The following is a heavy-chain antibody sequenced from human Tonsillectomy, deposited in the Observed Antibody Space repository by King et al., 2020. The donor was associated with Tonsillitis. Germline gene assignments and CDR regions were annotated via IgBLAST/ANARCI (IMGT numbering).Heavy chain of an antibody. D-gene: IGHD3-3*01. CDR2: ISYDGSNK. Sequence: QLVQSGGGVVQPGRSLRLSCAASGFTFSSYGMHWVRQAPGKGLEGVAVISYDGSNKYYADSVKGRFTISRDNSKNTLYLQMNSLRAEDTAVYYCANGYDFWSGPDYFDYWGQGTLVTVSS. V-gene: IGHV3-30*18. J-gene: IGHJ4*02. CDR1: GFTFSSYG. CDR3: ANGYDFWSGPDYFDY.